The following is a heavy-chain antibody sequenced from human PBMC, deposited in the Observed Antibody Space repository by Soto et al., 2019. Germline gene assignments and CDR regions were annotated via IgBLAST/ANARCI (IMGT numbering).Heavy chain of an antibody. V-gene: IGHV4-4*02. CDR3: ARSQGDIVVVPAAFFDY. CDR2: IYHSGST. D-gene: IGHD2-2*01. J-gene: IGHJ4*02. Sequence: QVQLQESGPGLVNPSGTLSLTCAVSGGSISSSNWWSWVRQPPGKWLEWIGEIYHSGSTNYNPSLKSRVTISVDKSQNQFSLKLSSVTAADTAVYYCARSQGDIVVVPAAFFDYWGQGTLVTVSS. CDR1: GGSISSSNW.